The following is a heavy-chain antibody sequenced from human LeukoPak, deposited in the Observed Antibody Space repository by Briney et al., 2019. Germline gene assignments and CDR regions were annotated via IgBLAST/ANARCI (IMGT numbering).Heavy chain of an antibody. CDR1: GGSISSFY. V-gene: IGHV4-59*08. CDR2: IYYSGST. J-gene: IGHJ4*02. Sequence: ASETLSLTCTVSGGSISSFYWSWIRQPPGKGLEWIGYIYYSGSTNYNPSLESRVTISVDTSKNQFSLKLNSVTAADTAVYYCARLPTVTRQIDYWGQGTLVTVSS. D-gene: IGHD4-17*01. CDR3: ARLPTVTRQIDY.